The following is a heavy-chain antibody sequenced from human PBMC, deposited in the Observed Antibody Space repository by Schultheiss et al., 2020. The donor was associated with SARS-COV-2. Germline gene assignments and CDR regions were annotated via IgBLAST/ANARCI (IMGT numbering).Heavy chain of an antibody. V-gene: IGHV3-7*01. D-gene: IGHD6-6*01. CDR1: GFTFSSYE. CDR3: AREDSSSSNPTNWFDP. J-gene: IGHJ5*02. Sequence: GESLKISCAASGFTFSSYEMNWVRQAPGKGLEWVANIKEDESEKYYVDSVKGRFTISRDNAKNSLYLQMNSLRAEDTAVYYCAREDSSSSNPTNWFDPWGQGTLVTVSS. CDR2: IKEDESEK.